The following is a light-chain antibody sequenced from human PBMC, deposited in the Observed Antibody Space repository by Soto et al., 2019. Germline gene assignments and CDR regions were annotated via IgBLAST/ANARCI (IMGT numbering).Light chain of an antibody. J-gene: IGKJ1*01. CDR2: KVS. Sequence: DVVMTQSPLSLPVILGQPASISCRSSQSPLYSDGNTYLSWFQQRPGQSPRRLIYKVSNRDSGVPDRFSGSGSGTDFTLKISRVEAEDVGVYYCMQGTHWPWTFGQGTKVDIK. CDR3: MQGTHWPWT. CDR1: QSPLYSDGNTY. V-gene: IGKV2-30*01.